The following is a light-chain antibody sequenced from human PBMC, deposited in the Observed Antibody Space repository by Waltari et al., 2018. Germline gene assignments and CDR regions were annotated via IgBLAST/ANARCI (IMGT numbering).Light chain of an antibody. CDR2: DVS. CDR3: SSYTSSSTWV. J-gene: IGLJ3*02. CDR1: SSAVGGYNY. V-gene: IGLV2-14*03. Sequence: QSALTQPASVSGSPGQSITISCTGPSSAVGGYNYVSWYQQHPGKAPKLMIYDVSHRPSGVSTRFSGSKSGNTASRAISGLQAEDEADYYCSSYTSSSTWVFGGGTKLTVL.